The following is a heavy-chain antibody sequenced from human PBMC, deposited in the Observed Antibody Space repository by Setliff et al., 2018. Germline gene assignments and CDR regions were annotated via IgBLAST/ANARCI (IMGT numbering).Heavy chain of an antibody. CDR2: INQSGSG. V-gene: IGHV4-34*01. CDR1: GVSFDTYY. CDR3: RQAVVGRDVFDI. D-gene: IGHD1-1*01. J-gene: IGHJ3*02. Sequence: PSETLSLTCNVYGVSFDTYYWSWIRQPPGKGLEWFGEINQSGSGEYNPSLKGRVTISVDTSKKQFSPTLTSVTAADTALYYCRQAVVGRDVFDIWGQGTVVTVSS.